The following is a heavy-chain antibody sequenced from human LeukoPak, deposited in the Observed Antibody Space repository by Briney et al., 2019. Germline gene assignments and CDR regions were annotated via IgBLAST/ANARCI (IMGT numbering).Heavy chain of an antibody. CDR3: ARVPLSIAAGWDFDY. CDR1: GYTFTSYG. D-gene: IGHD6-13*01. Sequence: ASVKVSCKASGYTFTSYGISWVRQAPGQGLEWMGWISAYNGNTNYAQKLQGRVTMTTDTSTSTAYMELRSLRSDDTAVYYCARVPLSIAAGWDFDYWGQGTLVTVSS. J-gene: IGHJ4*02. CDR2: ISAYNGNT. V-gene: IGHV1-18*01.